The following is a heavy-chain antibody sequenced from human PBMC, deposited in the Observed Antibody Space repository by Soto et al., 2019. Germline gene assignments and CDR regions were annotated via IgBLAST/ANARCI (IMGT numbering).Heavy chain of an antibody. CDR2: ISSSSDYI. Sequence: SVGSLRLSCAASGFTFRSYSMNWVRQAPGKGLEWVSSISSSSDYIYYADSVKGRFTISRDNAKSSLYLQMNSLRAEDTAVYYCARDTPTAPFDSWGQGTLVTVSS. CDR1: GFTFRSYS. V-gene: IGHV3-21*01. D-gene: IGHD4-17*01. CDR3: ARDTPTAPFDS. J-gene: IGHJ4*02.